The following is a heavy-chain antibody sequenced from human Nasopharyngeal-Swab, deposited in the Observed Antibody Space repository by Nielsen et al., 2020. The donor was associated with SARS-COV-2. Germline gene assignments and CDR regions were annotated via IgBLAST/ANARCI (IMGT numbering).Heavy chain of an antibody. J-gene: IGHJ4*02. CDR2: INRDGSTI. CDR3: ATVGVGY. Sequence: LKISCAASGFTFSSSWMQWVRQAPGKGLAWVSRINRDGSTITYADPVKGRFTISRDNTKNTLYLQMNSLRAEDTAVYYCATVGVGYWGQGTLVTVSS. D-gene: IGHD4-23*01. CDR1: GFTFSSSW. V-gene: IGHV3-74*01.